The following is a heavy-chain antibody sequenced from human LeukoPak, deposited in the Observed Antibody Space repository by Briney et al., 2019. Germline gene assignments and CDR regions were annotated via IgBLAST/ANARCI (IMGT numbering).Heavy chain of an antibody. CDR2: ISGTDDNT. J-gene: IGHJ4*02. Sequence: GGSLRLSCGASGFTFSSSTMSWVRQAPGKGLEWVSGISGTDDNTYYADSVKGRFTIFRDNSKDILYLYMSSLRAEDTAMYYCANHPAGSFDSWGQGTLVAVSS. V-gene: IGHV3-23*01. CDR1: GFTFSSST. D-gene: IGHD6-19*01. CDR3: ANHPAGSFDS.